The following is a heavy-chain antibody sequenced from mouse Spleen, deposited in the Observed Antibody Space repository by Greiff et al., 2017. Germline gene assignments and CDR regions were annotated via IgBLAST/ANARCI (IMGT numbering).Heavy chain of an antibody. CDR1: GFNIKKTY. V-gene: IGHV14-3*01. CDR2: IDPANGNT. Sequence: VQLQQSVAELVRPGASVKLSCKASGFNIKKTYMHWVKQRPEQGLGWIGRIDPANGNTKYAPKFQGKATITADTSSNPAYLQLSSLTAEDTAIYYGAEGGGAMDYWGQGTSVTVSS. CDR3: AEGGGAMDY. J-gene: IGHJ4*01.